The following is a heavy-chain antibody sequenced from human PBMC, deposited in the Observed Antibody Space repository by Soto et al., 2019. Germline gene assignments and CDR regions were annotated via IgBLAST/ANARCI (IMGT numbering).Heavy chain of an antibody. V-gene: IGHV3-23*01. CDR1: GFTFGSYA. CDR2: VSSSGGST. Sequence: GGSLRLSCAASGFTFGSYAMSWVRQAPGKGLEWVSSVSSSGGSTFYADSVKGRFTISRDTSKNTLYLQLNSLRAEDTAVYYCAKDARPTTWGQGTLVTVSS. CDR3: AKDARPTT. J-gene: IGHJ5*02.